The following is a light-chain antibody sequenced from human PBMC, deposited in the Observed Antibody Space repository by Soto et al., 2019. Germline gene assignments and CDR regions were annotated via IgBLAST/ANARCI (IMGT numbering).Light chain of an antibody. CDR3: KSYAGSNTYV. Sequence: QSVLTDPASVTGSPGQSITISCTGTRSDVGSFHLVSWYQQHPGKAPKLMIYEASKRPSGVSDRVSGSKSGTTASLTISGLPAEDEADYFCKSYAGSNTYVFGSGTKVTVL. J-gene: IGLJ1*01. V-gene: IGLV2-23*01. CDR2: EAS. CDR1: RSDVGSFHL.